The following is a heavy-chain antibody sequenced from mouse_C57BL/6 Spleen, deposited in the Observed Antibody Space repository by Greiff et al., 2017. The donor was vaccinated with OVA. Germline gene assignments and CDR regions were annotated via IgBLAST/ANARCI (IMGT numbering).Heavy chain of an antibody. V-gene: IGHV5-4*03. CDR2: ISDGGSYT. CDR1: GFTFSSYA. J-gene: IGHJ1*03. Sequence: EVKLVESGGGLVKPGGSLKLSCAASGFTFSSYAMSWVRQTPEKRLEWVATISDGGSYTYYPDNVKGRFTISRDTAKNNLYLQMSHLKSEDTAMYYCARVSYWYFDVWGTGTTVTVSS. CDR3: ARVSYWYFDV.